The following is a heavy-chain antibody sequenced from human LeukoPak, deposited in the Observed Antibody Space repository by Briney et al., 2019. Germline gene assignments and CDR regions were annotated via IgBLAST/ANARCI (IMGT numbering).Heavy chain of an antibody. Sequence: PSETLSLTCTVSGGSISSSRYYWGWIRQPPGKGLEWIGSIYYSGSTYYNPSLKSRVTISVDTSKNQFSLKLSSVTAADTAVYYCARRNWGHFESGDYFDYWGQGTLVTVSS. D-gene: IGHD7-27*01. CDR3: ARRNWGHFESGDYFDY. CDR1: GGSISSSRYY. J-gene: IGHJ4*02. V-gene: IGHV4-39*01. CDR2: IYYSGST.